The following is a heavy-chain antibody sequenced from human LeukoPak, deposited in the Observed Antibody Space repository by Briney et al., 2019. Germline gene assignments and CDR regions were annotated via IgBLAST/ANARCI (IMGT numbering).Heavy chain of an antibody. CDR3: VRLRRNNDRSGYYYYYDY. CDR2: ISVRSNYR. CDR1: GYTFSDFS. J-gene: IGHJ4*02. Sequence: GGSLTLSCAASGYTFSDFSVNWVRQAPGKGLEWVSSISVRSNYRYYADSVRGRFTISRDDARDSLFLQMNSLRAEGTAVYFCVRLRRNNDRSGYYYYYDYWGQGTLVTVSS. V-gene: IGHV3-21*01. D-gene: IGHD3-22*01.